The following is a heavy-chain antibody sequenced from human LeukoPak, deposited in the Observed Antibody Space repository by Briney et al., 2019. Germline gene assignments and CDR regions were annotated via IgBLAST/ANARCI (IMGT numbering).Heavy chain of an antibody. CDR2: ISSSGSTI. CDR3: ASYSNYVDGWFDP. J-gene: IGHJ5*02. D-gene: IGHD4-11*01. V-gene: IGHV3-11*04. CDR1: GFTFSDYY. Sequence: GGSVRLSCAASGFTFSDYYMSWIRQAPGKGLEWVSYISSSGSTIYYADSVKGRFTISRDNAKNSLYLQMNSLRAEDTAVYYCASYSNYVDGWFDPWGQGTLVTVSS.